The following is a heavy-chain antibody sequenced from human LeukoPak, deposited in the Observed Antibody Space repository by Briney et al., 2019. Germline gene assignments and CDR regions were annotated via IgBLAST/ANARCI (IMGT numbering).Heavy chain of an antibody. J-gene: IGHJ4*02. CDR1: GFTFSSYW. CDR3: ARGYCSGGSCFDY. D-gene: IGHD2-15*01. Sequence: GGSLRLSCAASGFTFSSYWMSWVRQAPGKGLEWVANIKQDGSEKYYVDSVKGRFTISRDNAKNPLYLQMNSLRAEDTAVYYCARGYCSGGSCFDYWGQGTLVTVSS. V-gene: IGHV3-7*04. CDR2: IKQDGSEK.